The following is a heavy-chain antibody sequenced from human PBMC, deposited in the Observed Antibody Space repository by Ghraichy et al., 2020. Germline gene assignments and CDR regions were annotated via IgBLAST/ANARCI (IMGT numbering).Heavy chain of an antibody. CDR1: GGTFSNYS. D-gene: IGHD2-15*01. J-gene: IGHJ2*01. Sequence: SVKVSCKASGGTFSNYSIRWVRQAPGQALEWMGGIIPIFGTANYAQKFQGRVTITADESTSTAYMELSSLRSEDTAVYYCARDLRGALGYCSGGSCLYWYFDLWCRGTLVTVSS. CDR2: IIPIFGTA. V-gene: IGHV1-69*13. CDR3: ARDLRGALGYCSGGSCLYWYFDL.